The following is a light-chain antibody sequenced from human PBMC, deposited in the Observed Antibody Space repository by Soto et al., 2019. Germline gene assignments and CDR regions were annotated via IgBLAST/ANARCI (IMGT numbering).Light chain of an antibody. CDR2: DAS. J-gene: IGKJ1*01. V-gene: IGKV1-39*01. Sequence: DIQLTQSPSSLSASVGDKVTITCRASQSIRSYLNWVQQKPGKAPKLLIYDASSLQTGVPSRFSGSGSGTDFSLTISSLQPGDFATYYCQQSYSTPPWTFGQGTKVDIK. CDR3: QQSYSTPPWT. CDR1: QSIRSY.